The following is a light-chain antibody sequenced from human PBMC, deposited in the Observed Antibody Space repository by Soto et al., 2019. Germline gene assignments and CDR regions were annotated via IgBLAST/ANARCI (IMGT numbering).Light chain of an antibody. CDR1: QSVLYSLNNKNY. V-gene: IGKV4-1*01. CDR2: WAS. Sequence: DIVMTQSPDSLAVSLGERATVNCRSSQSVLYSLNNKNYLAWYQQRPGQPPKLLIYWASTRESGVPDRFSGRGSGTDFTLTISSLQAEDVAVYYCQQYYSTPLIFGGGTKVEIK. J-gene: IGKJ4*01. CDR3: QQYYSTPLI.